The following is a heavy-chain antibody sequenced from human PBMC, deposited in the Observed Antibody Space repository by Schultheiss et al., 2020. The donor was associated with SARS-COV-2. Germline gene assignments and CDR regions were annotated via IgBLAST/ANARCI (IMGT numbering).Heavy chain of an antibody. Sequence: GGSLRLSCAASGFTFSSYGMHWVRQAPGKGLEYVSAISSNGGSTYYADSVKGRFTISRDNPKNTVYLQMNSLRGEDTAVYYCARDKTPWQWLVHFYGLDVWGQGTTVTVSS. CDR3: ARDKTPWQWLVHFYGLDV. CDR2: ISSNGGST. V-gene: IGHV3-64*04. CDR1: GFTFSSYG. J-gene: IGHJ6*02. D-gene: IGHD6-19*01.